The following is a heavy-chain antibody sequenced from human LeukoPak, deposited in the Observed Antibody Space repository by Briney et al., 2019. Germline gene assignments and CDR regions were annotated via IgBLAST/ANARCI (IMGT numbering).Heavy chain of an antibody. Sequence: SSETLSLTCTVSGGSISSSSYYWGWIRQPPWKGLEWIGSIYYSGSTYYNPSLKSRVTISVDTSKNQFSLKLSSVTAADTAVYYCARDHGSGWYLDYAFDIWGQGTMVTVSS. CDR1: GGSISSSSYY. CDR3: ARDHGSGWYLDYAFDI. CDR2: IYYSGST. D-gene: IGHD6-19*01. J-gene: IGHJ3*02. V-gene: IGHV4-39*07.